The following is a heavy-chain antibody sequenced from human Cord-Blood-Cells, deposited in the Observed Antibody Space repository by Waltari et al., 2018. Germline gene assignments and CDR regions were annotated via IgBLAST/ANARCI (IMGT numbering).Heavy chain of an antibody. D-gene: IGHD6-6*01. J-gene: IGHJ3*02. CDR2: IWYDGSNK. CDR1: GFTFSSYG. Sequence: QVQLVESGGGVVQPGRSLRLSCAASGFTFSSYGMHWVRQAPGKGLEWVAVIWYDGSNKYYADSVKGRFTISRDNSKNTLYLQMISLRAEDTAVYYCARSIAARRGYAFDIWGQGTMVTVSS. V-gene: IGHV3-33*01. CDR3: ARSIAARRGYAFDI.